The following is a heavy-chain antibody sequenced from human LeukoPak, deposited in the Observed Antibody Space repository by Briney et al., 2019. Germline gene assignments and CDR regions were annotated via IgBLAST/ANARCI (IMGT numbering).Heavy chain of an antibody. D-gene: IGHD2-2*01. CDR1: GYTFTSYG. V-gene: IGHV1-18*01. CDR3: AREVGFHYFDY. CDR2: ISAYNGNT. Sequence: ASVKVSCTASGYTFTSYGISWVRQAPGQGHEWMGWISAYNGNTNYAQKLQGRVTITTDTSTSTAYMELRSLRSDDTAVYYCAREVGFHYFDYWGQGTLVTVSS. J-gene: IGHJ4*02.